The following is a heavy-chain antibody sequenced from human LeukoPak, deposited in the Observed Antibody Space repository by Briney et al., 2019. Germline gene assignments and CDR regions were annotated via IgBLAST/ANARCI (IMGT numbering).Heavy chain of an antibody. J-gene: IGHJ6*02. V-gene: IGHV3-23*01. CDR3: AKYVSAKGPPYALDV. CDR1: EFTFSSYA. CDR2: ISASGGST. D-gene: IGHD2/OR15-2a*01. Sequence: GGSLRLSCAASEFTFSSYAMQWVRQAPGKSLECGSGISASGGSTWYADPVKGRFTISSENSENTLYLQMNSLRAEDTAVYYCAKYVSAKGPPYALDVWGQGTTVTVSS.